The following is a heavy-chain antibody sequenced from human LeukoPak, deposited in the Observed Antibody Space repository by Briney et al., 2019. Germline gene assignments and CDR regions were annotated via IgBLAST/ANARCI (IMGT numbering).Heavy chain of an antibody. J-gene: IGHJ6*02. Sequence: GGSLRLSCEASGFTFISYGVHWVRQAPGKGLEWVAVISYDGRYQYQADSVKGRFTLARDNSKNTVYLQVNSLTTEDTAVYYCAKDRRMMSPHYGMDVWGQGTTVTVSS. CDR3: AKDRRMMSPHYGMDV. CDR1: GFTFISYG. CDR2: ISYDGRYQ. D-gene: IGHD3-16*01. V-gene: IGHV3-30*18.